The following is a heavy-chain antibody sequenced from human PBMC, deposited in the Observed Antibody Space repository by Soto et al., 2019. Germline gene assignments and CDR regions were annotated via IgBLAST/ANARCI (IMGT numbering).Heavy chain of an antibody. CDR3: AKDGYDIRADLYYFDY. V-gene: IGHV3-23*01. D-gene: IGHD3-22*01. J-gene: IGHJ4*02. CDR2: ISGSPSST. Sequence: GGSLRLSCAASGFTFSTYAMSWVRQTPGKGLEWVSAISGSPSSTYYADSVKGRFTISRDNSKKTLLLQMSSLRAEDTAVYYCAKDGYDIRADLYYFDYSGQGTLVTVSS. CDR1: GFTFSTYA.